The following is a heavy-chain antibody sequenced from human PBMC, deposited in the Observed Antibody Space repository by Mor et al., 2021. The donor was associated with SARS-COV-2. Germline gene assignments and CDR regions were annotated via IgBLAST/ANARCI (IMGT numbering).Heavy chain of an antibody. V-gene: IGHV3-21*01. J-gene: IGHJ4*02. CDR2: ISSSSSYI. Sequence: KGLEWVSSISSSSSYIYYADSVKGRFTISRDNAKNSLYLQMNSLRAEDTAVYYCARIVAETPKDYWGQGTLVTVSS. D-gene: IGHD3-22*01. CDR3: ARIVAETPKDY.